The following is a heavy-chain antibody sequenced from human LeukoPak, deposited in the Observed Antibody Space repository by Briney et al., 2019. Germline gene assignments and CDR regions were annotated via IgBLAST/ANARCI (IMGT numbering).Heavy chain of an antibody. CDR3: ARDRGPGWFGP. V-gene: IGHV3-66*03. CDR2: IYSTGIT. CDR1: GSTVSSNY. Sequence: GGSLRLTCTVSGSTVSSNYVSWVRQAPGKGLEWVSVIYSTGITFYADSVKGRFTTSRDNSKNTVYLQMNSLRPEDTAVYYCARDRGPGWFGPWGQGTLVTVSS. J-gene: IGHJ5*02. D-gene: IGHD3-10*01.